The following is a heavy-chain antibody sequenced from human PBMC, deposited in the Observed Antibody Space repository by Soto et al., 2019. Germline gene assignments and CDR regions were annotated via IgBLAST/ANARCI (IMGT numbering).Heavy chain of an antibody. CDR3: AKDPARHYFDY. D-gene: IGHD6-6*01. V-gene: IGHV3-23*01. CDR1: GGSISSYY. Sequence: TSETLSLTCTVSGGSISSYYWSWIRQAPGKGLXWVSXXXGXGXAXYXXXXVKGRFTISRDNSKNTLYLQMNSLRAEDTAIYYCAKDPARHYFDYWGQGSLLTVSS. J-gene: IGHJ4*02. CDR2: XXGXGXAX.